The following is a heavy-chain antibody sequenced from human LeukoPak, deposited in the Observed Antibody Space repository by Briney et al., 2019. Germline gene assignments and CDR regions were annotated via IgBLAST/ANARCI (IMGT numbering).Heavy chain of an antibody. V-gene: IGHV1-18*01. D-gene: IGHD1/OR15-1a*01. CDR1: GYTFTSYG. J-gene: IGHJ5*02. CDR3: ARDIGYNWNTKTNWFDP. Sequence: APVKVSCKASGYTFTSYGISWVRQAPGQGLEWMGWISAYNGNTNYAQKLQGRVTMTTDTSTSTAYMELRSLRSDDTAVHYCARDIGYNWNTKTNWFDPWGQGTLVTVSS. CDR2: ISAYNGNT.